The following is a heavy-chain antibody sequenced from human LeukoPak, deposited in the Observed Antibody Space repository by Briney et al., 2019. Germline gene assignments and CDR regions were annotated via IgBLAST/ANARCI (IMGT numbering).Heavy chain of an antibody. J-gene: IGHJ6*02. CDR3: AGGLYMGGYYWDYYYGMDV. D-gene: IGHD3-22*01. CDR2: INPNSGGT. V-gene: IGHV1-2*02. CDR1: GYTFTDYY. Sequence: ASVKVSYKASGYTFTDYYMHWVRQAPGQGLEWMGWINPNSGGTNYAQKFQGRVTMTRDTSISTAYMELSRLRSDDTAVYYCAGGLYMGGYYWDYYYGMDVWGQGTTVTVSS.